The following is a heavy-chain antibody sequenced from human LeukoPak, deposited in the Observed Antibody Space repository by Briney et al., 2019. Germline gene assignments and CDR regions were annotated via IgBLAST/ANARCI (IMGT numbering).Heavy chain of an antibody. V-gene: IGHV4-39*01. Sequence: SETLSLTCTVSGDSIKSSTNYWGWIRQPPGKGLEWIGSIYHTGNTYYNTSLQSRATLSVDTSTNQFSLKLTSVTAADTDVYFCAHEDYNDFNSFYVWGQVTLVSVSS. CDR2: IYHTGNT. J-gene: IGHJ4*02. CDR3: AHEDYNDFNSFYV. CDR1: GDSIKSSTNY. D-gene: IGHD3-22*01.